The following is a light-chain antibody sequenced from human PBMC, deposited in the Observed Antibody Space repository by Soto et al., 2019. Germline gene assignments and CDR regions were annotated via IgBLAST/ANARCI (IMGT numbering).Light chain of an antibody. V-gene: IGKV3-15*01. CDR1: QSVGSK. CDR3: QQYDNWPPWT. Sequence: EVVMTQSPATLSVSPGERASLSCRASQSVGSKFAWYQQKPAQAPRLLIYGAATRATGIPARFSGSGSGTEFTLIISSLQPEDFAVYYCQQYDNWPPWTFGQGTKVEIK. CDR2: GAA. J-gene: IGKJ1*01.